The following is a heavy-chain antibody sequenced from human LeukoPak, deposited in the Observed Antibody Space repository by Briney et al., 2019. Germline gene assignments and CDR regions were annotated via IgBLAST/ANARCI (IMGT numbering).Heavy chain of an antibody. CDR2: IISDGSSV. CDR3: ARVIAVAGNEYFQH. Sequence: GGSLRLSCIASGFTFSDHWMHWVRQAPGKGPVWVSRIISDGSSVSYVDSVKGRFTMSRDNAKNSVYLEMNSLRAEDTAVYYCARVIAVAGNEYFQHWGQGTLVTVSS. D-gene: IGHD6-19*01. CDR1: GFTFSDHW. V-gene: IGHV3-74*01. J-gene: IGHJ1*01.